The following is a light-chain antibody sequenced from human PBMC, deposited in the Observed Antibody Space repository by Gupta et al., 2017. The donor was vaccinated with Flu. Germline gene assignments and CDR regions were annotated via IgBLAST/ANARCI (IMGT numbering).Light chain of an antibody. CDR2: ENN. J-gene: IGLJ1*01. CDR1: SANIGNNY. CDR3: GPWASSLSAYG. Sequence: KVTIACAGSSANIGNNYVAWYQQLPGTAPKHLISENNKRPSGIPDRFAGSTSGTTATLGITGLQTGDEADDDGGPWASSLSAYGFGTGTKVT. V-gene: IGLV1-51*02.